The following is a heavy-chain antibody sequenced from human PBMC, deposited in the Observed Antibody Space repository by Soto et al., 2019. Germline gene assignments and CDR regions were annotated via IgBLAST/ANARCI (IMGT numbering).Heavy chain of an antibody. CDR3: AKVLYDFWSGYYNYYYYYYMDV. Sequence: EVQLLESGGGLVQPGGSLRLSCAASGFTFSSYAMSWVRQAPGKGLEWVSAISGSGGSTYYADSVKGRFTISRDNSKNTLYLQMNSLRAEDTAVYYCAKVLYDFWSGYYNYYYYYYMDVWVKGTTVTVSS. J-gene: IGHJ6*03. CDR1: GFTFSSYA. CDR2: ISGSGGST. D-gene: IGHD3-3*01. V-gene: IGHV3-23*01.